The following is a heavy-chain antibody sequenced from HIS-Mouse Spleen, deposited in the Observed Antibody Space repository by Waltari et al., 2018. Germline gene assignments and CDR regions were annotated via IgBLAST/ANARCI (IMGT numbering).Heavy chain of an antibody. V-gene: IGHV3-48*01. CDR1: GFNFSSYS. CDR2: ISSSSTI. CDR3: ARDLGEGYSNYYFDY. J-gene: IGHJ4*02. D-gene: IGHD4-4*01. Sequence: EVQLVESGGGLVQPGGSLRLSCAASGFNFSSYSMHWVRRAPGKGLEWVSYISSSSTIYYADSVKGRFTISRDNAKNSLYLQMNSLRAEDTAVYYCARDLGEGYSNYYFDYWGQGTLVTVSS.